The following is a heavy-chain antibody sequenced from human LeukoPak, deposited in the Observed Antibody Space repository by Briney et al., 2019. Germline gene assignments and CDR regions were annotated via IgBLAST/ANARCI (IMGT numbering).Heavy chain of an antibody. CDR1: GGSISSYY. D-gene: IGHD3-22*01. V-gene: IGHV4-59*12. CDR2: IYYSGST. J-gene: IGHJ4*02. CDR3: AKDGGSGYFHGVFDY. Sequence: SETLSLTCTVSGGSISSYYWSWIRQPPGKGLEWIGYIYYSGSTNYNPSLKSRVTISVDTSKNQFSLKLSSVTAADTAVYYCAKDGGSGYFHGVFDYWGQGTLVTVSS.